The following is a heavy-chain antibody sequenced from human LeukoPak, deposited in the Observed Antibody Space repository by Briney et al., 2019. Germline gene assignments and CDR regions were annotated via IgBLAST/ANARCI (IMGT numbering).Heavy chain of an antibody. CDR1: GLTFSSYA. CDR3: ATYYDFWSGSIPTHPPFDY. V-gene: IGHV3-23*01. D-gene: IGHD3-3*01. J-gene: IGHJ4*02. Sequence: GGSLRLSCAASGLTFSSYAMSWVRQAPGKGLEWVSAISGSGGSTYYADSVKGRFTISRDNSKNTLYLQMNSLRAEDTAVYYCATYYDFWSGSIPTHPPFDYWGQGTLVTVSS. CDR2: ISGSGGST.